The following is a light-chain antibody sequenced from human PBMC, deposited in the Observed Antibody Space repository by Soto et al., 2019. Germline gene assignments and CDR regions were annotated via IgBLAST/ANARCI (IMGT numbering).Light chain of an antibody. CDR3: QQYNSYRWT. CDR2: KAS. V-gene: IGKV1-5*03. CDR1: QSISTY. J-gene: IGKJ1*01. Sequence: MTQSPATLSASVGDRVTITCRASQSISTYLAWYQQKPGKAPKLLIYKASSLESGVPSRFSGSGSGTEFTLTISSLQPDDFATYYCQQYNSYRWTFGLGTKVDIK.